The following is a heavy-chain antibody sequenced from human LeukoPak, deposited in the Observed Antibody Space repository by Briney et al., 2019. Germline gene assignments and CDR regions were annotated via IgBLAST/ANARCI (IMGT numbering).Heavy chain of an antibody. D-gene: IGHD6-13*01. CDR1: GFTFSSYS. Sequence: GGSLRLSCAASGFTFSSYSMNWVRQAPGKGLEWVSSISSSSSYIYYADSVKGRFTISRDNAKNSLYLQMNSLRAEDTTVYYCASRAAAGTGGWFDPWGQGTLVTVSS. V-gene: IGHV3-21*01. J-gene: IGHJ5*02. CDR3: ASRAAAGTGGWFDP. CDR2: ISSSSSYI.